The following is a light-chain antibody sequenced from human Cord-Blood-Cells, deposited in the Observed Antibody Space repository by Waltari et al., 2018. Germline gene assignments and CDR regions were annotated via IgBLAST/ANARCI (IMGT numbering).Light chain of an antibody. V-gene: IGLV2-14*01. CDR1: SSDVGGYNY. J-gene: IGLJ2*01. Sequence: GQSITISCTGTSSDVGGYNYVSWYQQHPGKAPKLMLYEVSNRPSGVSNRFSGSKSGNTASLTISGLQAEDEADYYCSSYTSSSTLVVFGGGTKLTVL. CDR3: SSYTSSSTLVV. CDR2: EVS.